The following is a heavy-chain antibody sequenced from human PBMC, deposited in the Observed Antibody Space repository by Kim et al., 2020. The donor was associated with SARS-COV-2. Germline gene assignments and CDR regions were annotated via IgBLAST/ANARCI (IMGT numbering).Heavy chain of an antibody. J-gene: IGHJ4*02. CDR2: ITTSSSYI. Sequence: GGSLRLSCAASGFTFSSYTMNWVRQAPGKGLEWVSSITTSSSYISYADSVKGRFTISRDNAKNSLYLQMNSLRAEDTAVYYCASNVELRGGYWGQGTLVTVSS. V-gene: IGHV3-21*01. D-gene: IGHD1-7*01. CDR1: GFTFSSYT. CDR3: ASNVELRGGY.